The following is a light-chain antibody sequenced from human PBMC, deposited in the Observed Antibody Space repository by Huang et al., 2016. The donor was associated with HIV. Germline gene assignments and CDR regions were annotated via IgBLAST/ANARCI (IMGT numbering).Light chain of an antibody. V-gene: IGKV1-NL1*01. CDR3: QQYYTPPLT. J-gene: IGKJ4*01. Sequence: DIQMTQSPSSLSASVGDSVTIACRAGQDIRNSLAWYQQKPGKAPKLHLYAASRLESGVPSRFSGGGSGTYYTLTISGLQPEDVATYYCQQYYTPPLTFGGGTKVEIK. CDR2: AAS. CDR1: QDIRNS.